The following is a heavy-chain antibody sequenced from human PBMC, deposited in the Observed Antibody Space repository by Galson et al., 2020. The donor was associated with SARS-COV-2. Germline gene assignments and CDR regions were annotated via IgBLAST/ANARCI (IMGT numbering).Heavy chain of an antibody. CDR1: GGSINSGDYY. J-gene: IGHJ3*02. V-gene: IGHV4-30-4*01. Sequence: SATLSLTCTVSGGSINSGDYYWSWIRQPPGKGLEWIGYIFYSGITYYNVSLKSRVSISLDTSKNQFSLNLSSVTAADTAVYYCATLRNDLGDYHAFDIWGQGTMVTVSS. CDR3: ATLRNDLGDYHAFDI. D-gene: IGHD4-17*01. CDR2: IFYSGIT.